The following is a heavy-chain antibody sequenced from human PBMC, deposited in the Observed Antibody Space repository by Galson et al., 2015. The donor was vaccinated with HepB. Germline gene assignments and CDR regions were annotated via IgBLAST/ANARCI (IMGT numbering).Heavy chain of an antibody. CDR2: IFYSGLS. CDR3: ARQVGYGSWYFDL. V-gene: IGHV4-39*01. J-gene: IGHJ2*01. D-gene: IGHD5-12*01. CDR1: GASIRSEGHW. Sequence: LSLTCAVSGASIRSEGHWWGWIRQPPGKGLEGMGSIFYSGLSHYNPSLKSRVTMSVATSKNHFSLNLSSMTAADRAVYYCARQVGYGSWYFDLWGRDILVTVSS.